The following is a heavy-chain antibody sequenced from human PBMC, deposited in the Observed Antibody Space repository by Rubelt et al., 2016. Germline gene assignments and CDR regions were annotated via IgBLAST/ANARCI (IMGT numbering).Heavy chain of an antibody. J-gene: IGHJ2*01. Sequence: QVQLVQSGAEVKKPGASVKVSCKASGYTFTSYGISWVRQAPGQGLEWMGWISAYNGNTNYAQKFQGRVTITRDTSASTAYMELSSLRSEDAAVYYCARSKDTAMVTDADWYFDLWGRGTLVTVSS. CDR2: ISAYNGNT. V-gene: IGHV1-18*01. CDR3: ARSKDTAMVTDADWYFDL. CDR1: GYTFTSYG. D-gene: IGHD5-18*01.